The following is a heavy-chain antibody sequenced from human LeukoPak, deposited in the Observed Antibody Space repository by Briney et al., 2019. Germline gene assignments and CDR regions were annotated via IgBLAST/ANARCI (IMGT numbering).Heavy chain of an antibody. J-gene: IGHJ4*02. CDR2: ISAYNGNT. Sequence: ASVKVSCKASGYTFTSYGISWVRQAPGQGLEWMGWISAYNGNTNYAQKLQGRVTMTTDTSTSTAYMELRSLRSDDTAVYYCARASGVIIGGGDFDYWGQGTLVTVSS. V-gene: IGHV1-18*01. CDR1: GYTFTSYG. CDR3: ARASGVIIGGGDFDY. D-gene: IGHD3-10*01.